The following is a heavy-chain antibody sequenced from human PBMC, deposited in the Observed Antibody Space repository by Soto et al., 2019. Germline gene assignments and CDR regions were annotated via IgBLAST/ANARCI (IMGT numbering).Heavy chain of an antibody. Sequence: EVQLVESGGGLVQPGGSLRLSCAASGFSFSTYSMNWVRQAPGKGLEWVSYISSRSYTIYYVDSVKGRFTISRDNAKNSLYLQMNSLRDEDTAVYYCARVGSSSDNGTDVWGQGTTVTVSS. D-gene: IGHD6-6*01. J-gene: IGHJ6*02. CDR1: GFSFSTYS. CDR2: ISSRSYTI. CDR3: ARVGSSSDNGTDV. V-gene: IGHV3-48*02.